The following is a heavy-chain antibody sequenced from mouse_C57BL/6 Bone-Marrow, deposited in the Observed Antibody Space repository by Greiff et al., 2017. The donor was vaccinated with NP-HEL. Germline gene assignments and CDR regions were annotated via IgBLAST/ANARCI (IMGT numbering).Heavy chain of an antibody. Sequence: EVQVVESGGGLVKPGGSLKLSCAASGFTFSDYGMHWVRQAPEKGLEWVAYISSGSSTIYYADTVKGRFTISRDNAKNTLFLQMTSLRSEDTAMYYCARPIYYYGSWFAYWGQGTLVTVSA. CDR1: GFTFSDYG. CDR3: ARPIYYYGSWFAY. D-gene: IGHD1-1*01. V-gene: IGHV5-17*01. CDR2: ISSGSSTI. J-gene: IGHJ3*01.